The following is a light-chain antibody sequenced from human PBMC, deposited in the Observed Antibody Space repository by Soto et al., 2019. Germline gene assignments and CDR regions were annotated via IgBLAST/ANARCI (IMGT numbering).Light chain of an antibody. CDR2: WAS. CDR1: QSVLYSSNNKNY. J-gene: IGKJ3*01. Sequence: DIVMTQSPDSLAVSLGERATINCKSSQSVLYSSNNKNYLAWYQQKPGQPPKLLIYWASTRESGVPDRFSGSGSGTDFTLTICSLQAEDVAVYYCQQDYSTLLTFGPGTKVDIK. CDR3: QQDYSTLLT. V-gene: IGKV4-1*01.